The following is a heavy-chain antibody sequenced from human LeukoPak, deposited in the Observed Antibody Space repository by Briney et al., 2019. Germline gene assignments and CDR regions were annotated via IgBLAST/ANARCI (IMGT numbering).Heavy chain of an antibody. J-gene: IGHJ3*02. CDR3: ATDRSVVPAVPPPYAFDI. CDR1: GYTFTDYY. V-gene: IGHV1-69-2*01. D-gene: IGHD2-2*01. CDR2: VDPEDGET. Sequence: ASVKVSCKVSGYTFTDYYMHWVQQAPGKGLEWMGLVDPEDGETIYAEKFQGRVTITADTSTDTAYMELSSLRSEDTAVYYCATDRSVVPAVPPPYAFDIWGQGTMVTVSS.